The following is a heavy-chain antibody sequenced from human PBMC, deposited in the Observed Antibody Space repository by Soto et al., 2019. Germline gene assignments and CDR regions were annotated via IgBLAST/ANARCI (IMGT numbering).Heavy chain of an antibody. Sequence: ASVKVSCKVSGYTLTELSMHWVRQAPGKGLEWMGGFDPEDGETIYAQKFQGRVTMTEDTSTDTAYMELSSLRSEDTAVYYCATAPDYYDSTGYCDYWGQGILVTVSS. CDR3: ATAPDYYDSTGYCDY. J-gene: IGHJ4*02. V-gene: IGHV1-24*01. CDR2: FDPEDGET. CDR1: GYTLTELS. D-gene: IGHD3-22*01.